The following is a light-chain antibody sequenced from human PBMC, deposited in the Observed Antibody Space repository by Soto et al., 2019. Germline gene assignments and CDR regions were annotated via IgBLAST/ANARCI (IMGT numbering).Light chain of an antibody. V-gene: IGKV1-39*01. J-gene: IGKJ1*01. CDR2: STS. CDR3: QQSSNIPWT. CDR1: QNIENY. Sequence: IQLTQSPSSLSASVGDRVTVSCRSSQNIENYLSWYVQRPGKAPELLVYSTSKLKSGVPSRFRGSGSGTDFSLTISSLQSEDFGTCYCQQSSNIPWTFGQGTKVEIK.